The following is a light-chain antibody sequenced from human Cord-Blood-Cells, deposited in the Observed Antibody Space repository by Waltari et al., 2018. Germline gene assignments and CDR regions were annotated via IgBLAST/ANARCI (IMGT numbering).Light chain of an antibody. CDR3: SSYTSSSTV. CDR1: STPVGGYNY. CDR2: YVS. J-gene: IGLJ1*01. Sequence: QSALTQPAPVSGSPGQPIPTSCPGTSTPVGGYNYVSWYQQHADKAPKPMIYYVSNRPSVVSNRFSGSKAGNPASLTISGLQAEDEADYYCSSYTSSSTVFGTGTKVTVL. V-gene: IGLV2-14*03.